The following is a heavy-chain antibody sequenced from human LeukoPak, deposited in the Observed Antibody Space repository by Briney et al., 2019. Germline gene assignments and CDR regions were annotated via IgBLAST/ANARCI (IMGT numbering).Heavy chain of an antibody. V-gene: IGHV3-11*04. CDR3: ARSRSGYYEDY. D-gene: IGHD3-22*01. J-gene: IGHJ4*02. CDR1: GFILNDYY. CDR2: ISSSGSTI. Sequence: GGSLRLSCVASGFILNDYYMYWIRQAPGAGLEWVSYISSSGSTIYYSDSVKGRFTISRDNAKNSLSLQVNSLSAEDTAVYYCARSRSGYYEDYWGQGTLVTVSS.